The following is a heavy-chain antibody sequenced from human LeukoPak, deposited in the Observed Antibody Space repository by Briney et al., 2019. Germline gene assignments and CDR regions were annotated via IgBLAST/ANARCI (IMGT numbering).Heavy chain of an antibody. CDR2: IYYSGST. Sequence: SETLSLTCTVSGGSISSGDYYWSWIRQPPGKGLEWIGYIYYSGSTYYNPSLKSRVTISVDTSKNQFPLKLSSVTAADTAVYYCASRYSSSWKTEYFQHWGQGTLVTVTS. J-gene: IGHJ1*01. CDR1: GGSISSGDYY. V-gene: IGHV4-30-4*01. D-gene: IGHD6-13*01. CDR3: ASRYSSSWKTEYFQH.